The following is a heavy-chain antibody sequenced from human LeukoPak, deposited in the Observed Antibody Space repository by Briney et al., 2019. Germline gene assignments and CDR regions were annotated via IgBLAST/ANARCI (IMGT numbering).Heavy chain of an antibody. CDR2: IYSGGST. J-gene: IGHJ4*02. CDR1: GFTFSSYA. Sequence: GGSLRLSCAASGFTFSSYAMSWVRQAPGKGLEWVSVIYSGGSTYYADSVKGRFTISRDNSKNTLYLQMNSLRAEDTAVYYCASYSSPSFDYWGQGTLVTVSS. CDR3: ASYSSPSFDY. V-gene: IGHV3-66*01. D-gene: IGHD1-26*01.